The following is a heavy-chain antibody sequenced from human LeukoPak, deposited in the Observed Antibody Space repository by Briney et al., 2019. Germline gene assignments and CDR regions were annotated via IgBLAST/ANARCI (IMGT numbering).Heavy chain of an antibody. CDR2: IYTSGST. J-gene: IGHJ4*02. Sequence: SETLSLTCTVSGGSISSGSYYWSWIRQPAGKGLEWIGRIYTSGSTNYNPSLKSRVTISVDTSKNQFSLKLSSVTAAHTAVYYCARNAWLGSSSWYYFDYWGQGTLVTVSS. D-gene: IGHD6-13*01. CDR1: GGSISSGSYY. CDR3: ARNAWLGSSSWYYFDY. V-gene: IGHV4-61*02.